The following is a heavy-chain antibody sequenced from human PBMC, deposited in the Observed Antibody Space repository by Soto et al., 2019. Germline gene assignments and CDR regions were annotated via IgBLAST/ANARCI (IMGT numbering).Heavy chain of an antibody. V-gene: IGHV3-30-3*01. CDR1: GFTFSSNV. Sequence: QEQLVESGGDVVQPGRSLRLSCAASGFTFSSNVLHWVRQAPGKGLEWVAVMSPDGGIKFYADSVKGRFTISRDNSKNTLYLQMDSLRTEDTAIYYCALDKIPGLPDYFDSWGQGTLVTVSS. CDR2: MSPDGGIK. J-gene: IGHJ4*02. CDR3: ALDKIPGLPDYFDS.